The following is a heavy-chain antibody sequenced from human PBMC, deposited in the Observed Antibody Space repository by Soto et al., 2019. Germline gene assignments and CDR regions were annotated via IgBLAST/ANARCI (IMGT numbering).Heavy chain of an antibody. CDR1: GGSISSYY. Sequence: PSETLALTCTVSGGSISSYYWSWIRQPPGKGLEWIGYIYYSGSTNYNPSLKSRVTISVDTSKNQFSLKLSSVTAADTAVYYCARGGSGYSYGYAFDYWGQGTLVTVSS. CDR3: ARGGSGYSYGYAFDY. J-gene: IGHJ4*02. V-gene: IGHV4-59*01. D-gene: IGHD5-18*01. CDR2: IYYSGST.